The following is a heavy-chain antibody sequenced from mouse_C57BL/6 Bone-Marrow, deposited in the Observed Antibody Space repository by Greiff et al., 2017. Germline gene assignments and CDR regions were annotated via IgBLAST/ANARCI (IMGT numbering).Heavy chain of an antibody. CDR1: GFSFSDYG. J-gene: IGHJ4*01. CDR2: ISSGSSTI. CDR3: ARQGLRAMDY. D-gene: IGHD3-3*01. V-gene: IGHV5-17*01. Sequence: EVKVVESGGGLVKPGGSLKLSCAASGFSFSDYGMHWVRQAPEKGLEWVAYISSGSSTIYYADTVKGRFTISRDNAKNTLFLQMTSLRSEDTAMYYCARQGLRAMDYWGQGTSVTVSS.